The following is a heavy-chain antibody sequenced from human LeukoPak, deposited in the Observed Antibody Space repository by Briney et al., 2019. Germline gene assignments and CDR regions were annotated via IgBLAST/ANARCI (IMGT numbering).Heavy chain of an antibody. CDR3: ARGLHYRSWYGAH. Sequence: PGRSLRLSCAASGFTFSDYTMQWVRQAPGKGLECVALLPPDGSYQYYADSLKGRFTISRDNFKNALYLQMNSLRLEDTAVYYCARGLHYRSWYGAHWGQGTLLSVSS. CDR2: LPPDGSYQ. CDR1: GFTFSDYT. D-gene: IGHD6-13*01. J-gene: IGHJ4*02. V-gene: IGHV3-30*04.